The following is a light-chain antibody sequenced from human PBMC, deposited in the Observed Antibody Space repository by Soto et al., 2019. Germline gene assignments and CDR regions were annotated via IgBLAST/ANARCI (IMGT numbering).Light chain of an antibody. J-gene: IGLJ2*01. CDR1: TSNIGYNT. CDR2: STN. V-gene: IGLV1-44*01. Sequence: QSVLTQPPSASGTPGQRVTISCSGSTSNIGYNTVHWYQQLPGTAPRLLIYSTNQRPSGVPDRFSGSKSGTSASLAISGLQSEDEADYYCAAWDDSLNGVVFGGGTKVTVL. CDR3: AAWDDSLNGVV.